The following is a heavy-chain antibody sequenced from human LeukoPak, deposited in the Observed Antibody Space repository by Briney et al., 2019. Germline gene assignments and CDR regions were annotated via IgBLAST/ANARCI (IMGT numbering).Heavy chain of an antibody. CDR2: FYYSGST. J-gene: IGHJ2*01. V-gene: IGHV4-59*01. CDR1: GGSISSYY. D-gene: IGHD4-17*01. Sequence: PSETLSLTCTVSGGSISSYYWSWIRQPPGKGLEWIGYFYYSGSTNYNPSLKSRVTISVDTSKNQFSLKLSSVTAADTAVYYCARVEGDGDYVYWYFDLWGRGTLVTIPS. CDR3: ARVEGDGDYVYWYFDL.